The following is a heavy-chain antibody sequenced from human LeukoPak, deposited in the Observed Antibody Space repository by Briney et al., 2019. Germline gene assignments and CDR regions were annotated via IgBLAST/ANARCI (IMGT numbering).Heavy chain of an antibody. CDR2: IDGDGST. Sequence: LGTLSLKPTVSGGPLTSYDWTWIRQPPRKGLEWIGFIDGDGSTKYNPSLKSRVAMSVDTSKNQFSLKLSSATAADSAVYYCARDEDGGTNHAKIRYDVWGQGTMVTVSS. CDR3: ARDEDGGTNHAKIRYDV. V-gene: IGHV4-59*01. D-gene: IGHD1-26*01. J-gene: IGHJ3*01. CDR1: GGPLTSYD.